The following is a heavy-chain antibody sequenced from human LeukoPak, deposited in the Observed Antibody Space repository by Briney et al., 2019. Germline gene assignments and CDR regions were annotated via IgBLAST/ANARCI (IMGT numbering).Heavy chain of an antibody. J-gene: IGHJ3*02. CDR1: GFRFGGFW. V-gene: IGHV3-7*01. D-gene: IGHD3-16*01. CDR3: TRDVREAYDI. Sequence: GGSLRLSCEASGFRFGGFWMNWVRQAPGKGPERVANINQDGSEKLYVDSVKGRFTISRDNAKNSLYLQMNSLRVEDTPVYYCTRDVREAYDIWGHGTMVTVSS. CDR2: INQDGSEK.